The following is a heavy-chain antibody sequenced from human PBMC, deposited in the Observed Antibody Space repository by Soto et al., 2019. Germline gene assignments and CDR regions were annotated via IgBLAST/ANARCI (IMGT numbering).Heavy chain of an antibody. J-gene: IGHJ6*02. CDR2: IYHSGST. CDR3: GRAMGLRRMYYYYYYGMDV. CDR1: GGSISSSNW. Sequence: SETLSLTSAVSGGSISSSNWWSWVRQPPGKGLEWIGEIYHSGSTNYNPSLKSRVTISVDKSKNQFSLKLSSVTAEDTAVYYCGRAMGLRRMYYYYYYGMDVWVHVTKV. D-gene: IGHD2-15*01. V-gene: IGHV4-4*02.